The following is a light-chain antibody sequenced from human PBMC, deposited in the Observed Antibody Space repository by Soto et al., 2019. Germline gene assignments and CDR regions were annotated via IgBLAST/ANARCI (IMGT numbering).Light chain of an antibody. CDR2: KAS. V-gene: IGKV1-5*03. CDR1: QRISSW. Sequence: DIQMTQSPSTLSASVGDRVTITCRASQRISSWLAWYQQKPGKAPKVLIYKASILEDGVPSRFSGSGSGTEFTLTISSVQPGDSATYCSQQYDSYPYTFGQGTKLEIK. J-gene: IGKJ2*01. CDR3: QQYDSYPYT.